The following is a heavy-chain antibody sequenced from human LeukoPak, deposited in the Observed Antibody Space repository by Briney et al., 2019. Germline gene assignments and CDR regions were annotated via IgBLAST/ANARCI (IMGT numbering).Heavy chain of an antibody. Sequence: PSQTLSLTCTVSDGSISSGSYYWSWIRQPAGKGLEWIGRIYTSGSTNYNPSLKSRVTISVDTSKNQFSLKLSSVTAADTAVYYCARDLRASGRYWNWFDPWGQGTLVTVSS. CDR2: IYTSGST. CDR3: ARDLRASGRYWNWFDP. V-gene: IGHV4-61*02. J-gene: IGHJ5*02. D-gene: IGHD2-8*02. CDR1: DGSISSGSYY.